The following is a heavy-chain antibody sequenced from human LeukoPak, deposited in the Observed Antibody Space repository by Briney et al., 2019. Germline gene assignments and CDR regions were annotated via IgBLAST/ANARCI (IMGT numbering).Heavy chain of an antibody. D-gene: IGHD3-10*01. CDR1: GGSISSYY. Sequence: SETLSLTCTVSGGSISSYYWSWLRQPPGKGLEWIGYIYYSGSTNYNPSPKSRVTISVDTSKNQFSLKLSSVTAADTAVYYCARDAVPYYYGSGTNYFDYWGQGTLVTVSS. CDR3: ARDAVPYYYGSGTNYFDY. J-gene: IGHJ4*02. V-gene: IGHV4-59*01. CDR2: IYYSGST.